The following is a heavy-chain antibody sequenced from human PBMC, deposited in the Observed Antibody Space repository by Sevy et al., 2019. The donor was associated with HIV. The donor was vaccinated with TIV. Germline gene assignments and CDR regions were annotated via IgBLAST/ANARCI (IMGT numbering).Heavy chain of an antibody. CDR3: ARRPTDQSGSYWFDP. D-gene: IGHD1-26*01. CDR1: GFTFSSYW. Sequence: GGSLRLSCAASGFTFSSYWMYWVRQAPGKGLVWVSRIKTDGSDTSYADSVKGRFTISRDNTKNTLYLQMNSLRAEDTAVYYCARRPTDQSGSYWFDPWGQGTLVTVSS. V-gene: IGHV3-74*01. J-gene: IGHJ5*02. CDR2: IKTDGSDT.